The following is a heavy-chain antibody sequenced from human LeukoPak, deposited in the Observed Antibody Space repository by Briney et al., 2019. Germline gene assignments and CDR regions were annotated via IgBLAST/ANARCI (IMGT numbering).Heavy chain of an antibody. CDR1: GFTFSSYS. CDR2: ISYDGSKK. V-gene: IGHV3-30*03. CDR3: ARANGQLWTTPDY. Sequence: PGRSLRLSCAASGFTFSSYSMHWVRQPQGEGLEWVAVISYDGSKKSSAESVKGRFTISRDNSKNTLYLQMNSLRPEDTAVYFCARANGQLWTTPDYWGQGTLVTISS. J-gene: IGHJ4*02. D-gene: IGHD5-18*01.